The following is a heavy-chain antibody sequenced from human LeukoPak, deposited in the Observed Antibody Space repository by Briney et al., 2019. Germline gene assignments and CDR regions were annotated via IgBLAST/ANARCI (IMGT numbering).Heavy chain of an antibody. Sequence: SETLSLTCTVSGGSISSYYWSWIRQPPGKGLEWIGYIYYSGSTNYNPSLKGRVTISVDTSKNQFSLKLSSVTAADTAVYYCARVLTGDLDYWGQGTLVTVSS. CDR1: GGSISSYY. D-gene: IGHD1-26*01. J-gene: IGHJ4*02. CDR3: ARVLTGDLDY. V-gene: IGHV4-59*01. CDR2: IYYSGST.